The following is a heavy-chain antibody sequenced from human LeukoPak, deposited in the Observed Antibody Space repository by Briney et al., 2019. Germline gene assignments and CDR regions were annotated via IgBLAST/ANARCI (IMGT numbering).Heavy chain of an antibody. Sequence: ASVKVSCKASGYIFTGYYMHWVRDAPGQGLEWMGWINPKSSGTNYAQKFQGRVTMTRDTSISTAYMELSRLRSDDTAGYYCARGHGYSSSWGDYWGQGTLVTVSS. CDR3: ARGHGYSSSWGDY. J-gene: IGHJ4*02. V-gene: IGHV1-2*02. D-gene: IGHD6-13*01. CDR1: GYIFTGYY. CDR2: INPKSSGT.